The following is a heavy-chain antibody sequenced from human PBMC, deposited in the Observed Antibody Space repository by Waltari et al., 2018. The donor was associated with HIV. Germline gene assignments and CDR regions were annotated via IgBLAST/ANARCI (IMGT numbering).Heavy chain of an antibody. CDR3: ARNLVGATKGGWFDP. Sequence: QVQLVQSGAEVTKPGASVKVSCKASGYTFISYDIHWVRQATGHGRGWMGWMDRSRGNSCHAEKFQSRVTRTTNTSRSPAYMELTSRGFEDTAVYSCARNLVGATKGGWFDPWGQGTLVTVSS. CDR2: MDRSRGNS. D-gene: IGHD1-26*01. J-gene: IGHJ5*02. CDR1: GYTFISYD. V-gene: IGHV1-8*01.